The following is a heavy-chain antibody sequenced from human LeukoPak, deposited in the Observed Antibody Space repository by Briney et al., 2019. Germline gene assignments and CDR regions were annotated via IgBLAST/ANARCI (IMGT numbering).Heavy chain of an antibody. V-gene: IGHV4-39*01. D-gene: IGHD3-22*01. J-gene: IGHJ4*02. CDR2: IYYSGST. Sequence: SETLSLTCTVSGGSISSSSYYWGWIRQPPGKGLEWIGSIYYSGSTYYNPSLKSRVTISVDTSKNQFSLKLSSVTAADTAVYYCARTYDSSGYRYFSFDYWGQGTLVAVSS. CDR3: ARTYDSSGYRYFSFDY. CDR1: GGSISSSSYY.